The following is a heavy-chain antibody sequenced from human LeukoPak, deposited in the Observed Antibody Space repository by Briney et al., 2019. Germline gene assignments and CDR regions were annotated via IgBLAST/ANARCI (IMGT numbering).Heavy chain of an antibody. CDR1: GFTFSSYA. Sequence: GSLRLSCAASGFTFSSYAMSWIRQPPGKGLEWIGEINPSGSTNYNPSLKSRVNISVDTSKSQFSLKLSSVTAADTAVYYCARSPPPGATAYGVVDYWGQGTLVTVSS. D-gene: IGHD3-16*01. V-gene: IGHV4-34*01. CDR2: INPSGST. J-gene: IGHJ4*02. CDR3: ARSPPPGATAYGVVDY.